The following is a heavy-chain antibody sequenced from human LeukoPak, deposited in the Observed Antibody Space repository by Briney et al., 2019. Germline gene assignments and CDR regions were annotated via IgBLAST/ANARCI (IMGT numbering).Heavy chain of an antibody. CDR2: INHSGST. V-gene: IGHV4-34*01. J-gene: IGHJ6*02. CDR3: ARGPSIQLWSDPYSYYGMDV. Sequence: SETLSLTCAVYGGSFSGYYWSWIRQPPGKGLEWIGEINHSGSTNYNPSLKSRVTISLDTSKNQFSLKLSSVTAADTAVYYCARGPSIQLWSDPYSYYGMDVWGQGTTVTVSS. D-gene: IGHD5-18*01. CDR1: GGSFSGYY.